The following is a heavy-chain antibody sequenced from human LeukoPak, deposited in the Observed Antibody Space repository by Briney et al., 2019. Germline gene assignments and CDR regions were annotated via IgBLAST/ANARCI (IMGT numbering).Heavy chain of an antibody. J-gene: IGHJ4*02. Sequence: SETLSLTCTVSGASISSSSYYWGWIRQPPGKGLEWIGSIYYSGSTYYNPSLKSRVTISVDTSKNQFSLKLSSVTAADTAVYYCARRVELDYFDYWGQGTLVTVSS. D-gene: IGHD6-6*01. CDR2: IYYSGST. V-gene: IGHV4-39*01. CDR1: GASISSSSYY. CDR3: ARRVELDYFDY.